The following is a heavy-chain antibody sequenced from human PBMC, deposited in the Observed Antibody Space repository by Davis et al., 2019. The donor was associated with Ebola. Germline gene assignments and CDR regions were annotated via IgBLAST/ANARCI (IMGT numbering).Heavy chain of an antibody. J-gene: IGHJ4*02. D-gene: IGHD5-12*01. Sequence: GESLKISCKVSGYIFTNYWIAWVRQMPGRGLEWMGIIFPGDSDSRYSPSFQGQITISADKSIGTAYLQWSSLKASDTAIYYCARHFSVASPYYFDYWGQGTLVTVSS. CDR3: ARHFSVASPYYFDY. CDR1: GYIFTNYW. V-gene: IGHV5-51*01. CDR2: IFPGDSDS.